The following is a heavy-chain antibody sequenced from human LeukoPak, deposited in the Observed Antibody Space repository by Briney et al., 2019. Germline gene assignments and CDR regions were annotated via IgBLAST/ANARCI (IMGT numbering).Heavy chain of an antibody. J-gene: IGHJ6*02. D-gene: IGHD3-10*01. CDR2: IYYSGTT. CDR1: GGSIDSNS. CDR3: AREDRVSYYYYHGMDV. Sequence: SETLSLTCTVSGGSIDSNSWTWIRQPPGKGLEWIGYIYYSGTTNYNPSLKSRVTMSVDMSKNQFSLKVSSVTAADTAVYYCAREDRVSYYYYHGMDVWGQGTTVTVSS. V-gene: IGHV4-59*12.